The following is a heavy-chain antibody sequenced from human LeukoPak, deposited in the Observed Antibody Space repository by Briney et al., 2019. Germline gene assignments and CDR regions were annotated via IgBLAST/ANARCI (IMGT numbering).Heavy chain of an antibody. CDR1: GYTFTGYY. CDR3: ALNLVKIAGAPPP. D-gene: IGHD6-19*01. J-gene: IGHJ5*02. CDR2: INPNSGGT. Sequence: ASVKVSCKASGYTFTGYYMHWVRQAPGQGLEWMGWINPNSGGTNYAQKFQGRVTMTRDTSISTAYMELSRLRSDDTAVYYCALNLVKIAGAPPPWGQGTLVTVSS. V-gene: IGHV1-2*02.